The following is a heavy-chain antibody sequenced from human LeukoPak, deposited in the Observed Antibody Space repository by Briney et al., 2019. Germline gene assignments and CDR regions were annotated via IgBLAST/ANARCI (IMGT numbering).Heavy chain of an antibody. D-gene: IGHD1-26*01. CDR3: ARTLRPGSYYGYYYGMDV. CDR2: ISSSSSYI. V-gene: IGHV3-21*01. CDR1: GFTFSSYS. Sequence: GGSLRLSCAASGFTFSSYSMNWVRQAPGKGLEWVSSISSSSSYIYYADSVKGRFTISRDNAKNSLYLQMNSLRAEDTAVYYCARTLRPGSYYGYYYGMDVWGQGTTVTVSS. J-gene: IGHJ6*02.